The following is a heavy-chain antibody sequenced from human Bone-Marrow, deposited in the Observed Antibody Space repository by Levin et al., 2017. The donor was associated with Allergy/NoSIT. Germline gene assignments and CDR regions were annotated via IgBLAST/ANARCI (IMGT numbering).Heavy chain of an antibody. Sequence: PRASVKVSCKASGYTFNDYYIHWVRQAPGQGLEWMGRINPNSGNSHYSPKFRGRVTMTRDTSISTAYMDLSSLVSDDTAIYYCARSVLRTAAGTTGDFFQHWGQGTLVTVSS. CDR1: GYTFNDYY. V-gene: IGHV1-2*06. J-gene: IGHJ1*01. CDR2: INPNSGNS. D-gene: IGHD6-13*01. CDR3: ARSVLRTAAGTTGDFFQH.